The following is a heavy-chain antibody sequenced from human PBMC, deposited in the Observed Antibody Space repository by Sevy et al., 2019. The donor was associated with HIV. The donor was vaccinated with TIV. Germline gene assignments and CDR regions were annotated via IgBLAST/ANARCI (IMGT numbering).Heavy chain of an antibody. D-gene: IGHD3-9*01. J-gene: IGHJ5*02. CDR2: IYTSGST. V-gene: IGHV4-61*02. CDR1: GGSISSGSYY. CDR3: AREGTYYDILTGYYAKNWFDP. Sequence: SETLSLTCTVSGGSISSGSYYWSWIRQPAGKGLEWIGRIYTSGSTNYNPSLKSRVTISVDTSKNQFSLKLSSVTAADTAVYYCAREGTYYDILTGYYAKNWFDPWGQGTLVTVSS.